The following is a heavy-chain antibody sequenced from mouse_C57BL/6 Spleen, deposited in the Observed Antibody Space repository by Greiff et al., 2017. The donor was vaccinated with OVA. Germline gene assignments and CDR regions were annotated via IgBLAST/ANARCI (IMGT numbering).Heavy chain of an antibody. CDR3: ASADYGYDVWFAY. J-gene: IGHJ3*01. D-gene: IGHD2-2*01. V-gene: IGHV1-80*01. CDR2: IYPGDGDT. Sequence: VKLQQSGAELVKPGASVKISCKASGYAFSSYWMNWVKQRPGKGLEWIGQIYPGDGDTNYNGKFKGKATLTADKSYSTAYMQLSSLTSADSAVYFCASADYGYDVWFAYWGQGTLVTVSA. CDR1: GYAFSSYW.